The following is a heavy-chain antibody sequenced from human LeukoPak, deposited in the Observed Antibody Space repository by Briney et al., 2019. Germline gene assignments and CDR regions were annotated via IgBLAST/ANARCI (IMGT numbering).Heavy chain of an antibody. V-gene: IGHV1-8*02. CDR1: GYTFTGYY. D-gene: IGHD3-10*01. CDR2: MNPNSGNT. J-gene: IGHJ5*02. Sequence: ASVKVSCKASGYTFTGYYMHWVRQAPGQGLEWMGWMNPNSGNTGYAQKFQGRVTMTRNTSISTAYMELSSLRSEDTAVYYCARGRGKYYYGSGSYRWFDPWGQGTLVTVSS. CDR3: ARGRGKYYYGSGSYRWFDP.